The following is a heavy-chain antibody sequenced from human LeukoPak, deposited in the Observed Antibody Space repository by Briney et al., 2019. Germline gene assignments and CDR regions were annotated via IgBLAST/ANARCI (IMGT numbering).Heavy chain of an antibody. V-gene: IGHV1-2*06. CDR2: INPNSGGT. Sequence: GASVKVSCKASGYTFTGYYMHWVRQAPGQGLEWMGRINPNSGGTNYAQKFQGRVTMTRNTSISTAYMELSSLRSEDTAVYYCARVYSYGSLDAFDIWGQGTMVTVSS. CDR1: GYTFTGYY. J-gene: IGHJ3*02. D-gene: IGHD5-18*01. CDR3: ARVYSYGSLDAFDI.